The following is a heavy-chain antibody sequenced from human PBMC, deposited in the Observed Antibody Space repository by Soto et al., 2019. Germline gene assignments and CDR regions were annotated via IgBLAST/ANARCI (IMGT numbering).Heavy chain of an antibody. CDR2: IIPIFGTA. Sequence: SVKGSCKASGGTFSSYAISWVRQAPGQGLEWMGGIIPIFGTANYAQKFQGRVTITADESTSTAYMELSSLRSEDTAVYYCARDSWGYCSSTSCPLDYYYGMDVWGQGTTVTVSS. J-gene: IGHJ6*02. D-gene: IGHD2-2*01. CDR1: GGTFSSYA. V-gene: IGHV1-69*13. CDR3: ARDSWGYCSSTSCPLDYYYGMDV.